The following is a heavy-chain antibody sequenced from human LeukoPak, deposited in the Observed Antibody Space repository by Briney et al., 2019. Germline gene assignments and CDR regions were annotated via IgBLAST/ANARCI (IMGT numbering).Heavy chain of an antibody. CDR1: GGSISSYY. CDR2: IYTSGTT. CDR3: ARAPPRGSYYRGYFDY. Sequence: SETLSLTCTVSGGSISSYYWSWIRQPAGKGLEWIGRIYTSGTTHYNPSLKSRVTISVDTSKNQFSLNLSSVTAADTAVYYCARAPPRGSYYRGYFDYWGQGTLVTVSS. V-gene: IGHV4-4*07. D-gene: IGHD3-10*01. J-gene: IGHJ4*02.